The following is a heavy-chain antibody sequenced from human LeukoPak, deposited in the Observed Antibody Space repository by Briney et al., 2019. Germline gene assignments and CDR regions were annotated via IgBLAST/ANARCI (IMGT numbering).Heavy chain of an antibody. D-gene: IGHD1-26*01. Sequence: SETLSPTCSVSGGSISSYYWSWIRQPPGKGLEWIGYIYYSGSTNYNPSLKSRVTISVDTSKNQFSLKLSSVTAADTAVYYCARGGSYFGLFDYWGQGTLVTVSS. J-gene: IGHJ4*02. CDR2: IYYSGST. CDR3: ARGGSYFGLFDY. CDR1: GGSISSYY. V-gene: IGHV4-59*01.